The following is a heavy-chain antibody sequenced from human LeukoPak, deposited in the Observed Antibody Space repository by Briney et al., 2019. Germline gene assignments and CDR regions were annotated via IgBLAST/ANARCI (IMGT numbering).Heavy chain of an antibody. J-gene: IGHJ3*02. CDR1: GFTVSTNY. D-gene: IGHD3-16*01. V-gene: IGHV3-66*02. CDR3: ASHKAYRAFDI. Sequence: PGGSLRLSCAVSGFTVSTNYMSWVRRAPGKGLEWVSTIYSGGSTYYTDSVKGRFTVSRDNSKNTLYLQMNSLRAEDTAVYYCASHKAYRAFDIWGQGTMVTVSS. CDR2: IYSGGST.